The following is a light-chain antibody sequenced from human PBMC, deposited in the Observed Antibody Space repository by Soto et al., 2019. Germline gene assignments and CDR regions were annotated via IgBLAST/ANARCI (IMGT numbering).Light chain of an antibody. Sequence: QTVVTQSSSASASLGSSVKLTCTLSSGHSSYIIAWHQQQPGKAPRYLMKLEGSGSYNKGSGVPDRFSGSSSGADRYLTISNLQLEDEADYYCETWASNTRVFGGGTKLTVL. J-gene: IGLJ3*02. CDR1: SGHSSYI. V-gene: IGLV4-60*02. CDR3: ETWASNTRV. CDR2: LEGSGSY.